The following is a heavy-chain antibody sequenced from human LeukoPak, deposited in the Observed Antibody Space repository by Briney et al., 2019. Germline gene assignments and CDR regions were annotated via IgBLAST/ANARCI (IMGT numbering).Heavy chain of an antibody. CDR2: INPNSGGT. V-gene: IGHV1-2*02. CDR3: ARTVAARSAHNWFDP. D-gene: IGHD6-6*01. Sequence: SVKASCKASGYTFTGYYMHWVRQAPGQGLEWMGWINPNSGGTNYAQKFQGRVTMTRDTSISTAYMELSRLRSDDTAVYYCARTVAARSAHNWFDPWGQGTLVTVSS. CDR1: GYTFTGYY. J-gene: IGHJ5*02.